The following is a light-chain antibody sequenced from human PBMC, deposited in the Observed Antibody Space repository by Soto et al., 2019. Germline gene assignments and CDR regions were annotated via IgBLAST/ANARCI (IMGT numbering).Light chain of an antibody. V-gene: IGKV3-15*01. CDR2: GAS. J-gene: IGKJ2*01. CDR1: QSVSSK. Sequence: EIVMTQSPATLSVSPGEGATLSCRASQSVSSKLAWYQQKPGQAPRLLIYGASTRATGIPARFSGSGSGTEFTLIISSLQSEDFAVYYCQQYGSSPYTFGQGTKLEIK. CDR3: QQYGSSPYT.